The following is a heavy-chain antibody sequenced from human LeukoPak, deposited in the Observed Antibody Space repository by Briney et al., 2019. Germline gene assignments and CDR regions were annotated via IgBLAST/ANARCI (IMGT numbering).Heavy chain of an antibody. D-gene: IGHD6-13*01. CDR1: GFTFSSYS. Sequence: GGSLRLSCAASGFTFSSYSMNWVRQAPGKGLEWVSSISSSSSYIYYADSVKGRFTISRDNAKNSLYLQMNSLRAEDTAVYYCARDGQQQLVTYYYYYMDVWGKGTTVTVSS. J-gene: IGHJ6*03. CDR3: ARDGQQQLVTYYYYYMDV. CDR2: ISSSSSYI. V-gene: IGHV3-21*01.